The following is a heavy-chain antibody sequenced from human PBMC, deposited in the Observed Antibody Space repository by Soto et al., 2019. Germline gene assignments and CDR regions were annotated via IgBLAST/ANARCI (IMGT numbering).Heavy chain of an antibody. Sequence: SETLSLTCTVSGCSISSSIYYWGWIRQPPGKGLEWIGSIYYSGSTYYNPSLKSRVTISVDTSKNQFSLKLSSVTAADTAVYYCARHATLLAAAGYWGQGTLVTVSS. J-gene: IGHJ4*02. CDR2: IYYSGST. V-gene: IGHV4-39*01. CDR3: ARHATLLAAAGY. D-gene: IGHD6-13*01. CDR1: GCSISSSIYY.